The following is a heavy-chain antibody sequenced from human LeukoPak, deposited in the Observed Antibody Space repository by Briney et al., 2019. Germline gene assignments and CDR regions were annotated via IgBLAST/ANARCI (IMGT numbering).Heavy chain of an antibody. J-gene: IGHJ4*02. CDR1: GGTFSNYA. CDR3: ARVPADHHSTVDY. CDR2: IIPIVGTT. D-gene: IGHD2/OR15-2a*01. V-gene: IGHV1-69*13. Sequence: SVKVSCKASGGTFSNYAISWVRQAPGQGLEWMGVIIPIVGTTNYAQKFQGRVTISADASTNTLYMDLSSLGSEDTAVYYCARVPADHHSTVDYWGQGTLVTVSS.